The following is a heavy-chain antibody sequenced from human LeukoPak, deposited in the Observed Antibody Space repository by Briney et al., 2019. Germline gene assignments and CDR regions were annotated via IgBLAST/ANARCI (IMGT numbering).Heavy chain of an antibody. CDR2: IKEDGSDK. CDR3: ARDRAIFGVVTSYYFDY. CDR1: GFTFSDYW. J-gene: IGHJ4*02. Sequence: PGGSLRLSCAGSGFTFSDYWMTWVRRAPGKGLEGVANIKEDGSDKQYVDSVKGRFTISRDNAENSLYLQMNSLRAEDTAVYYCARDRAIFGVVTSYYFDYWGQGTLVTVSS. V-gene: IGHV3-7*01. D-gene: IGHD3-3*01.